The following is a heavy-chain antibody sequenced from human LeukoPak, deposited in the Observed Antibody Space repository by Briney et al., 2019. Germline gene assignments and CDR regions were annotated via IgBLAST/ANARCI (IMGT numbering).Heavy chain of an antibody. CDR2: ISAYNGNT. Sequence: GASVKVSCKASGYTFTSYGISWVRQAPGQGLEWMGWISAYNGNTNYAQKLQGRVTMTRDTSISAAYMELSRLRSDDTAVYYCARVRSGAFDIWGQGTMVTVSS. CDR3: ARVRSGAFDI. V-gene: IGHV1-18*01. D-gene: IGHD3-10*01. J-gene: IGHJ3*02. CDR1: GYTFTSYG.